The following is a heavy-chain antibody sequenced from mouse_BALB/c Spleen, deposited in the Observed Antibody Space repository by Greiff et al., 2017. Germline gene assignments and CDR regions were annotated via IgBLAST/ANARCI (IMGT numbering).Heavy chain of an antibody. CDR1: GFTFSSFG. D-gene: IGHD2-2*01. Sequence: EVQRVESGGGLVQPGGSRKLSCAASGFTFSSFGMHWVRQAPEKGLEWVAYISSGSSTIYYADTVKGRFTISRDNPKNTLFLQMTSLRSEDTAMYYCAREDYYGYGYAMDYWGQGTSVTVSS. CDR2: ISSGSSTI. CDR3: AREDYYGYGYAMDY. J-gene: IGHJ4*01. V-gene: IGHV5-17*02.